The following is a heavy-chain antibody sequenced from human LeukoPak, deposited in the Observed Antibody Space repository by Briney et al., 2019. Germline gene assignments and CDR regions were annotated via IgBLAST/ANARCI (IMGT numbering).Heavy chain of an antibody. CDR2: INPNSGGT. CDR1: GYTFTGYY. CDR3: ARYELKYGAFDT. D-gene: IGHD2/OR15-2a*01. V-gene: IGHV1-2*02. J-gene: IGHJ3*02. Sequence: ASVKVSCKASGYTFTGYYMHWVRQAPGQGLEWMGWINPNSGGTNYAQKFQGRVTMTRDTSISTAYMELSRLRSDDTAVYFCARYELKYGAFDTWGQGTMVTVSS.